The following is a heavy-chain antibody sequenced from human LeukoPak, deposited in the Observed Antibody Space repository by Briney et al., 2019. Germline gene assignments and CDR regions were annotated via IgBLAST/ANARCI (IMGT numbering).Heavy chain of an antibody. CDR2: IYYSGST. V-gene: IGHV4-39*02. D-gene: IGHD6-13*01. J-gene: IGHJ6*02. Sequence: SETLSLTCAVYGGSFSSYYWGWIRQPPGKGLEWIGSIYYSGSTYYNPSLKSRVTISVDTSKNQFSLKLSSVTAADTVVYYCARDSSSEGYGMDVWGQGTTVTVSS. CDR3: ARDSSSEGYGMDV. CDR1: GGSFSSYY.